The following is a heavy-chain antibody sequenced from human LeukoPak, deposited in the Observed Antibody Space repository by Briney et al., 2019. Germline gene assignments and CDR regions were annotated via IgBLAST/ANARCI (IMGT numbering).Heavy chain of an antibody. CDR1: GYTFTSYD. V-gene: IGHV1-8*01. J-gene: IGHJ6*02. D-gene: IGHD3-10*01. Sequence: GASVTVSCKASGYTFTSYDINWVRQATGQGLEWMGWMNPNSGNTGYAQKFQGRVTMTRNTSISTAYMELSSLRSEDTAVYSCARGLRDYYGSEGYYYGMDVWGQGTTVTVSS. CDR2: MNPNSGNT. CDR3: ARGLRDYYGSEGYYYGMDV.